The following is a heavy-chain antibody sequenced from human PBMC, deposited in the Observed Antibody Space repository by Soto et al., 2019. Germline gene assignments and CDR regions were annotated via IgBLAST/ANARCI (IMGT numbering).Heavy chain of an antibody. CDR3: ARGGGVGVAGSAAFDM. D-gene: IGHD3-3*01. Sequence: QLHLVQSGAVVKKPGASVTVSCSASGYPVTAYYMHWVRQAPGRGLEWMGGINPATGAAKYTQTSQGRVTRPRDTSTSTVFMELGGLTSGDTAVFYCARGGGVGVAGSAAFDMWGQGTLVTVSS. J-gene: IGHJ3*02. V-gene: IGHV1-2*02. CDR2: INPATGAA. CDR1: GYPVTAYY.